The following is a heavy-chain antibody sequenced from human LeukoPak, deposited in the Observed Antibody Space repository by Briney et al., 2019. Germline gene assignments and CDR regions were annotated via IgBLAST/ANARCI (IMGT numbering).Heavy chain of an antibody. Sequence: GGSLRLSCAASGFTFDAYAMSWVRQAPGKGLERVSGINWNGGRTGYADSVKGRFTISRDNAKNSLYLQMNSLRAEDTALYYCAREVGASPKDGYYYMDVWGKGTTVTVSS. D-gene: IGHD1-26*01. V-gene: IGHV3-20*04. CDR3: AREVGASPKDGYYYMDV. J-gene: IGHJ6*03. CDR1: GFTFDAYA. CDR2: INWNGGRT.